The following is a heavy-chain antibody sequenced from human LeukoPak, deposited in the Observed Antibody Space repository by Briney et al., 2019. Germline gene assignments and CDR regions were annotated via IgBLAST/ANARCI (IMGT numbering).Heavy chain of an antibody. V-gene: IGHV3-74*01. CDR1: GFTFSNYW. J-gene: IGHJ4*02. CDR3: TTVPAGDY. Sequence: QSGGSLRLSCAASGFTFSNYWMHWVRQAPGKGLVWVSRINSDGLITNYADSVKGRFTVSRDNPKNTLYLQMNSLRVEDTAVYYCTTVPAGDYWGQGTLVTVSS. CDR2: INSDGLIT.